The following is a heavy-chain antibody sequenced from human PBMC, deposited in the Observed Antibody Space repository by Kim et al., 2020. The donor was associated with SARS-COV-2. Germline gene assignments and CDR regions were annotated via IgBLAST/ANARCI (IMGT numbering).Heavy chain of an antibody. D-gene: IGHD6-13*01. CDR3: TRRHSSWNVNWFDP. Sequence: AGSVKGRFTISRDDSKTTAYLQMNSLKTEDTAVYYCTRRHSSWNVNWFDPWGQGTLVTVSS. J-gene: IGHJ5*02. V-gene: IGHV3-73*01.